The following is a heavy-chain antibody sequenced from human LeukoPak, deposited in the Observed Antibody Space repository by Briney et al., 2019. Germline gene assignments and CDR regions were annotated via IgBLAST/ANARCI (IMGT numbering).Heavy chain of an antibody. D-gene: IGHD3-22*01. J-gene: IGHJ4*02. V-gene: IGHV4-61*02. CDR3: ARAYSYDSSGYDSREYFDY. CDR2: IYTSGST. Sequence: SQTLSLTCTVSGGSISSGSYYWSWIRQPAGKGLEWIGRIYTSGSTNYNPSLKSRVTISVDTSKNQFSLKLSSVTAADTAVYYCARAYSYDSSGYDSREYFDYWGQGTLVTVSS. CDR1: GGSISSGSYY.